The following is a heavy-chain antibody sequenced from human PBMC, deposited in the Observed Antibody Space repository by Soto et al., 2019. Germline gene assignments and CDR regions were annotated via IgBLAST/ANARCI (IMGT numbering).Heavy chain of an antibody. CDR1: GYTFTGYY. V-gene: IGHV1-2*02. CDR3: ARDGEDIVVVVAAKSYYCMDV. Sequence: GASVKVSCKASGYTFTGYYMHWVRQAPGQGLEWMGWINPNSGGTNYAQKFQGRVTMTRDTSISTAYMELSRLRSDDTAVYYCARDGEDIVVVVAAKSYYCMDVWGQGTTVTVSS. CDR2: INPNSGGT. J-gene: IGHJ6*02. D-gene: IGHD2-15*01.